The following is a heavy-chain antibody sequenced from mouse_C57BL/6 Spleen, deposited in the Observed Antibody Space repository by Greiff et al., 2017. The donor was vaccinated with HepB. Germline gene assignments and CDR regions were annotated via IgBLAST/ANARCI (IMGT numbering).Heavy chain of an antibody. CDR1: GYTFTSYW. CDR2: IYPGNSDT. Sequence: VQLQQSGTVLARPGASVKMSCKPSGYTFTSYWMHWVKQRPGQGLEWIGAIYPGNSDTSYNQKFKGKAKLTAVTSASTAYMELSSLTNEDSAVYYCTRSITTVVFDYWGQGTTLTVSS. J-gene: IGHJ2*01. V-gene: IGHV1-5*01. CDR3: TRSITTVVFDY. D-gene: IGHD1-1*01.